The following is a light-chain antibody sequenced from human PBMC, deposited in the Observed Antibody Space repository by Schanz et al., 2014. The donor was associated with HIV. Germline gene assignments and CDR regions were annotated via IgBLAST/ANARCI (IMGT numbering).Light chain of an antibody. J-gene: IGKJ1*01. CDR3: LQDYNYRWT. Sequence: AIQLTQSPSSLSASVGDRVTITCRASQDISNDLGWYQQKPGKAPKLLIYAASSLQSGVPSRFSGSGSGTDFTLTISSLQPEDFATYYCLQDYNYRWTFGQGTKVEIK. CDR1: QDISND. V-gene: IGKV1-6*01. CDR2: AAS.